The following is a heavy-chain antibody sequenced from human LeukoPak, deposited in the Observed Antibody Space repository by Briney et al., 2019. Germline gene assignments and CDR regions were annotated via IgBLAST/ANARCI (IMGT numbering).Heavy chain of an antibody. Sequence: SSETLSLTCTVSGGSISTYYWSWIRQPPGKGLEWIGYIFYSGSTNYNPSLNGRVTISVDTSKNQFSLRLSSVTAADTAVYYCARREAAAGTGTYYFDYWGQGTLVTVSS. CDR3: ARREAAAGTGTYYFDY. V-gene: IGHV4-59*01. D-gene: IGHD6-13*01. CDR2: IFYSGST. J-gene: IGHJ4*02. CDR1: GGSISTYY.